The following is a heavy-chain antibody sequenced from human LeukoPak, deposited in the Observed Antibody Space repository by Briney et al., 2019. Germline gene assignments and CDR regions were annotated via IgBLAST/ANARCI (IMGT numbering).Heavy chain of an antibody. J-gene: IGHJ4*02. CDR3: ASTHTFDY. CDR1: GGSISSSSYY. CDR2: IYYSGST. Sequence: SETLSLTCTVSGGSISSSSYYWGWIRQPPGKGLEWIGSIYYSGSTYYNPSLKSRVTISVYTSKNQFSLKLSSVTAADTAEYFFASTHTFDYWGQGTLVTVSS. V-gene: IGHV4-39*07.